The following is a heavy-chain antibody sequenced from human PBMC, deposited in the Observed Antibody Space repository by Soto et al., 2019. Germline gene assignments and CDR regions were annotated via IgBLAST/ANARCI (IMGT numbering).Heavy chain of an antibody. J-gene: IGHJ6*02. CDR3: ARELTEDIVLMVYAIGRYYYGMDV. D-gene: IGHD2-8*01. CDR2: IIPIFGTA. CDR1: GGTFSSYA. V-gene: IGHV1-69*13. Sequence: GASVKVSCEASGGTFSSYAISWVRQAPGQGLGWMGGIIPIFGTANYAQKFQGRVTITADESTSTAYMELSSLRSEDTAVYYCARELTEDIVLMVYAIGRYYYGMDVWGQGTTVTVSS.